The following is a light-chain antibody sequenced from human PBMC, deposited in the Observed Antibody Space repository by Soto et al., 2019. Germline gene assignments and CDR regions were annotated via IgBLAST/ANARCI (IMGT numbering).Light chain of an antibody. J-gene: IGLJ1*01. CDR1: SSDVGGYNY. Sequence: QSSLTQPASVSGSPGQSITISCTGTSSDVGGYNYVSWYQQHPGKAPKHMIYDVSNRPSGVSNRFSGSKSGNTASLTISGLQAEDEADYYCSSYTSSSTLLYVFGTGTKVTFL. V-gene: IGLV2-14*01. CDR3: SSYTSSSTLLYV. CDR2: DVS.